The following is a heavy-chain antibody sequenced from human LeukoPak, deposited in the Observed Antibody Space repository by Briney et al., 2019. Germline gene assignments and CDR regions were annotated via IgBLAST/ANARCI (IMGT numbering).Heavy chain of an antibody. CDR1: GGTFSSYA. V-gene: IGHV1-69*05. CDR2: IIPIFGTA. CDR3: AREAFSIAADGNPQGAV. J-gene: IGHJ4*02. Sequence: SVKVSCKASGGTFSSYAISWVRQAPGQGLEWMGGIIPIFGTANYAQKFQGRVTITTDESTSTAYMELSSLRSEDTAVYYCAREAFSIAADGNPQGAVWGQGALVTVSS. D-gene: IGHD6-13*01.